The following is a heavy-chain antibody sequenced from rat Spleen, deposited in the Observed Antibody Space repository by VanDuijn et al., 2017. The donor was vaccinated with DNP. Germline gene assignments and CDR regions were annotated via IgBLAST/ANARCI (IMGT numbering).Heavy chain of an antibody. CDR1: GFTFSDYY. CDR3: VRWNSGHFDY. V-gene: IGHV5-22*01. CDR2: ITYEGDST. J-gene: IGHJ2*01. D-gene: IGHD4-3*01. Sequence: EVKLVESGGGLVQPGRSLKVSCAASGFTFSDYYMAWVRQAPKKGLEWVASITYEGDSTFYGDPVKGRFTISRDNAKSTLYLQMNSLRSEDMATYYCVRWNSGHFDYWGQGVMVTVSS.